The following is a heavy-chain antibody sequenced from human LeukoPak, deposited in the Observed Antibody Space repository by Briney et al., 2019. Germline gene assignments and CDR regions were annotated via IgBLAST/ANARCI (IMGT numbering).Heavy chain of an antibody. V-gene: IGHV4-34*01. CDR1: GGSFSGYY. J-gene: IGHJ4*02. CDR3: ARGRGGWELLRVYYFDY. D-gene: IGHD1-26*01. Sequence: SETLSLTCAVYGGSFSGYYWSWIRQPPGKGLEWIGEINHSGSTNYNPSLKSRVTISVDTSKNQFSLKLGSVTAADTAVYYCARGRGGWELLRVYYFDYWGQGTLVTVSS. CDR2: INHSGST.